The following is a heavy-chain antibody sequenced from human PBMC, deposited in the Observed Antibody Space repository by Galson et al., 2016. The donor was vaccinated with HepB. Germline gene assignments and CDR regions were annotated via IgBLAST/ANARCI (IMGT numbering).Heavy chain of an antibody. V-gene: IGHV4-31*03. CDR1: GGSISSGGYY. CDR3: ARGRGGIAAAGHYFDY. Sequence: TLSLTCTVSGGSISSGGYYWSWIRQHPGKGLEWIGYIYYSGSTYYNPSPKSRVTISVDTSKNQFSLKLSSVTAAATAVYYCARGRGGIAAAGHYFDYWGQGTLVTVSS. D-gene: IGHD6-13*01. J-gene: IGHJ4*02. CDR2: IYYSGST.